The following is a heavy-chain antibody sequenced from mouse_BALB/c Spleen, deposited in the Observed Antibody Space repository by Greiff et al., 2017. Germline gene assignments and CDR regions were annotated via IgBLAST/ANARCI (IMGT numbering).Heavy chain of an antibody. V-gene: IGHV1-9*01. CDR2: ILPGSGST. Sequence: VQLQQSGAELMKPGASVKISCKATGYTFSSYWIEWVKQRPGHGLEWIGEILPGSGSTNYNEKFKGKATFTADTSSNTAYMQLSSLTSEDSAVYYCASADYDENYFDYWGQGTTLTVSS. CDR3: ASADYDENYFDY. CDR1: GYTFSSYW. D-gene: IGHD2-4*01. J-gene: IGHJ2*01.